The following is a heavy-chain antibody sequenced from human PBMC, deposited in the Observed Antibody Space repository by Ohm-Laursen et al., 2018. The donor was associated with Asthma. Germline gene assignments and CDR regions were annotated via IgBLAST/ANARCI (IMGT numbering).Heavy chain of an antibody. CDR1: GDSISSGNNY. CDR3: ARIRNDYGDYEFDY. Sequence: TLSLTCTVSGDSISSGNNYWSWIRQPPGKGLEWIGYIYYSGSTNYNPSLKSRVTISVDTSKNQFSLKLSSVTAADTAVYYCARIRNDYGDYEFDYWGQGTLVTVSS. CDR2: IYYSGST. J-gene: IGHJ4*02. V-gene: IGHV4-61*01. D-gene: IGHD4-17*01.